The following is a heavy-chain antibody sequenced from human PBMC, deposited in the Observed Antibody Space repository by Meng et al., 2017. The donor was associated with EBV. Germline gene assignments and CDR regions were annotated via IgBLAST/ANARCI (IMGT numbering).Heavy chain of an antibody. CDR1: EYTFRNYA. V-gene: IGHV7-4-1*02. CDR3: ARGVEENGSHYPFDS. J-gene: IGHJ4*02. D-gene: IGHD1-1*01. CDR2: INTYSGKA. Sequence: GPVVQSGSEWKRPGASVKVSCKASEYTFRNYAINWMRQVPGQGLEWMGWINTYSGKATFAQGFTGRFVFSLDTPVTTAHLQISGLKTEDSAVYYCARGVEENGSHYPFDSWGQGTLVTVSS.